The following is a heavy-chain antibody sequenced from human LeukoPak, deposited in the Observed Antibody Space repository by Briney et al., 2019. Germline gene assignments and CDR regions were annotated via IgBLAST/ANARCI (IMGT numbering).Heavy chain of an antibody. Sequence: SVKVSCKASGGTFSSYAISWVRQAPGQGLEWMGGIIPIFGTANYAQKFQGRVTITADESTSTAYMELSSLRSEGTAVYYCARHLAAAGKFDYWGQGTLVTVSS. CDR1: GGTFSSYA. CDR2: IIPIFGTA. J-gene: IGHJ4*02. CDR3: ARHLAAAGKFDY. V-gene: IGHV1-69*01. D-gene: IGHD6-13*01.